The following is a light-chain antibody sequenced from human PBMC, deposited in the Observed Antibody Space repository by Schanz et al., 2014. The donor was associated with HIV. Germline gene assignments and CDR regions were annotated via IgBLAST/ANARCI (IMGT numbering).Light chain of an antibody. Sequence: VVLTQSPGTLSLSPGDRATLSCRASQSLTTNYLAWYQQKLGQAPRLLIYGASSRATGIPDRFSGSGSGTDFTLTISRLEPEDFATYYCQHYDISRGTFGGGTRVEIK. J-gene: IGKJ4*01. CDR1: QSLTTNY. CDR2: GAS. V-gene: IGKV3-20*01. CDR3: QHYDISRGT.